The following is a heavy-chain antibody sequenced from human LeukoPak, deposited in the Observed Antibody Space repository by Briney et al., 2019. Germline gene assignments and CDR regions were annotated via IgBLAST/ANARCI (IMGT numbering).Heavy chain of an antibody. CDR2: IKQDGSEE. Sequence: PGGSLSLSCAASGFSFSSYWMSWVRQAPGKGLEWVANIKQDGSEEYYVGSVKGRLTISRDNAKNSLYLQMNSLRAEDTAVYYCARGRYYSDTSGPYYFDSWGQGTPVTVSS. CDR1: GFSFSSYW. V-gene: IGHV3-7*04. D-gene: IGHD3-22*01. J-gene: IGHJ4*02. CDR3: ARGRYYSDTSGPYYFDS.